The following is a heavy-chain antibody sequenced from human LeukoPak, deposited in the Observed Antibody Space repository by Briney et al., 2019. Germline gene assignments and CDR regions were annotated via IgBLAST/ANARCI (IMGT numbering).Heavy chain of an antibody. J-gene: IGHJ4*02. V-gene: IGHV3-30*18. CDR1: GFTFSSYG. CDR3: AKDGGGVRGVIGFDY. CDR2: ISYDGSNK. Sequence: GGSLRLSCAASGFTFSSYGMHWVRQAPGKGLEGVAVISYDGSNKYYADSVKGRFTISRDNSKNTLSLQMNSLRAEDTAVYYCAKDGGGVRGVIGFDYWGQGTLVTVSS. D-gene: IGHD3-10*01.